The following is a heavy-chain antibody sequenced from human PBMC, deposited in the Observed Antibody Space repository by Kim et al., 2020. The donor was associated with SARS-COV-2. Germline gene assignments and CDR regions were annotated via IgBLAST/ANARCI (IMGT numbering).Heavy chain of an antibody. CDR2: IVVGSGNT. V-gene: IGHV1-58*02. CDR3: AADRAVAGTIYYYYGVDV. D-gene: IGHD6-19*01. CDR1: GFTFTSSA. J-gene: IGHJ6*02. Sequence: SVKVSCKASGFTFTSSAMQWVRQARGQRLEWIGWIVVGSGNTNYAKKFQERVTITRDMSTSTAYMELSSLRSEDTAVYYCAADRAVAGTIYYYYGVDVLGQGTTVTVSS.